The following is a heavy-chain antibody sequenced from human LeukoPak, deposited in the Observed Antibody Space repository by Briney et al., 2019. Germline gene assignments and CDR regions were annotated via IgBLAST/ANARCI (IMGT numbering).Heavy chain of an antibody. Sequence: PSETLSLTCTVSGGSISSSSYYWGWIRQPPGKGLEWIGYIYYSGSTNYNPSLKSRVTISVDTSKNQFSLKLSSVTAADTAVYYCAREHGDIRAPDYWGQGTLVTVSS. CDR3: AREHGDIRAPDY. CDR1: GGSISSSSYY. J-gene: IGHJ4*02. CDR2: IYYSGST. V-gene: IGHV4-61*05. D-gene: IGHD5-12*01.